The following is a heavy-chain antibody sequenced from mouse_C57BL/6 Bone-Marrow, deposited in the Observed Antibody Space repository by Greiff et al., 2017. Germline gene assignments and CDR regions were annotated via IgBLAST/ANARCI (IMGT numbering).Heavy chain of an antibody. D-gene: IGHD2-2*01. CDR3: ARDGYPYYFDY. Sequence: EVKLMESGPGLVKPSQSLSLTCSVTGYSITSGYYWNWIRQFPGNKLEWMGYISYDGSNNYNPSLKNRISITRDTSKNQFFLKLNSVTTEDTATYYCARDGYPYYFDYWGQGTTLTVSS. CDR1: GYSITSGYY. CDR2: ISYDGSN. V-gene: IGHV3-6*01. J-gene: IGHJ2*01.